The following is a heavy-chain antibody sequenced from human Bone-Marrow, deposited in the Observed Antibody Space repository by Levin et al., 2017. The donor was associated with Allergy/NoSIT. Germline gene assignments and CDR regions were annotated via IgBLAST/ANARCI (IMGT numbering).Heavy chain of an antibody. CDR3: ARGDNGDRFEDVHWYFDL. D-gene: IGHD4-17*01. CDR2: INHSGST. J-gene: IGHJ2*01. V-gene: IGHV4-34*01. Sequence: SETLSLTCAVYGGSFSGYYWSWIRQPPGKGLEWIGEINHSGSTNYNPSLKSRVTISVDTSKNQFSLKLSSVTAADTAVYYCARGDNGDRFEDVHWYFDLWGRGTLVTVSS. CDR1: GGSFSGYY.